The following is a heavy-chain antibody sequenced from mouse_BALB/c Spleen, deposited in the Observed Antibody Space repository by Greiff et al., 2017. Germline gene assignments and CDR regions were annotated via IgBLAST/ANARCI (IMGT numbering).Heavy chain of an antibody. CDR2: IWAGGST. D-gene: IGHD3-3*01. CDR1: GFSLTSYG. V-gene: IGHV2-9*02. J-gene: IGHJ1*01. Sequence: VQLQQSGPGLVAPSQSLSITCTVSGFSLTSYGVHWVRQPPGKGLEWLGVIWAGGSTNYNSALMSRLSISKDNSKSQVFLKMNSLQTDDTAMYYCARETVGDWYFDVWGAGTTVTVSS. CDR3: ARETVGDWYFDV.